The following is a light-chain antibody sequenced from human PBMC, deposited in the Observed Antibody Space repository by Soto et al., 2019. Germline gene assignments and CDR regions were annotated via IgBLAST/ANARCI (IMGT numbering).Light chain of an antibody. Sequence: EIVLTQSPATLSLSPGERATLSCRASQSVSSYLAWYQQKPGQAPMLLIYDASNRATGIPARFSGSGSGTDFTLTISSLEPEDFAFYYCQQRSNWPRTFGQGTKLEIK. CDR3: QQRSNWPRT. V-gene: IGKV3-11*01. CDR1: QSVSSY. J-gene: IGKJ2*01. CDR2: DAS.